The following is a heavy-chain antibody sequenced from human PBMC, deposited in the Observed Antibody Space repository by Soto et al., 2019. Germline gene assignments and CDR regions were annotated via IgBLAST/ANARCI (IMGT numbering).Heavy chain of an antibody. CDR1: GFTFTEYY. CDR3: ANGPLDY. V-gene: IGHV3-11*01. Sequence: VRLVEYGGGLVKPGGSLRLSCVASGFTFTEYYMSWIRQAPGRGLEWVSYIGDNGDKTYYAKSVKGRFTISRDNAKSSLFLQMNSLRPEDTAVYYCANGPLDYWGQGTLVTVSS. J-gene: IGHJ4*02. CDR2: IGDNGDKT.